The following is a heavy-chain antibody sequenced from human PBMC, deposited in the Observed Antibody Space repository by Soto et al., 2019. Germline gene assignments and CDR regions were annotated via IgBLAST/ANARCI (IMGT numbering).Heavy chain of an antibody. CDR2: ISGSGDRT. Sequence: EVQLLESGGGWVQPGGSLRLSCAASGITIINYPMSWVRQAPGKGLDWVSGISGSGDRTYYADSAKGRFSMSKDISKNSLSLKLDSLAVEDTAIYFCVKDDGGYPSTAPHWGQGTLVTVSS. CDR1: GITIINYP. V-gene: IGHV3-23*01. CDR3: VKDDGGYPSTAPH. J-gene: IGHJ4*02. D-gene: IGHD3-16*02.